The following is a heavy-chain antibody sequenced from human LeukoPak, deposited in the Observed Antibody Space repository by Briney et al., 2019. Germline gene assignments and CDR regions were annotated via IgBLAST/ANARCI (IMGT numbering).Heavy chain of an antibody. CDR3: ARVESYGAFDY. CDR2: IYHSGST. Sequence: SQTLSLTCAVSGGSISSGGYSWSWIRQPPGTGLEWIGYIYHSGSTYYNPSLKSRVTISVDRSKNQFSLKLSSVTAADTAVYYCARVESYGAFDYWGQGTLVTVSS. CDR1: GGSISSGGYS. D-gene: IGHD4-17*01. V-gene: IGHV4-30-2*01. J-gene: IGHJ4*02.